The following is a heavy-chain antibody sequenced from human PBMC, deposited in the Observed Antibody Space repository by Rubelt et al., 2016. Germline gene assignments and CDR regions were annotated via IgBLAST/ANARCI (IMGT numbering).Heavy chain of an antibody. D-gene: IGHD4-17*01. V-gene: IGHV1-3*01. J-gene: IGHJ4*02. Sequence: QVQLVQSGAEVKKPGASVKVSCKTSGYIFSNYSMHWVRQAPGQRLEWMGWIHAGNGNTKYSQKFQGRVTITRDTSASTAYMDLSSLRSEDTAVYYCARPYYGDYGGFDYWGQGTLVTVSS. CDR2: IHAGNGNT. CDR1: GYIFSNYS. CDR3: ARPYYGDYGGFDY.